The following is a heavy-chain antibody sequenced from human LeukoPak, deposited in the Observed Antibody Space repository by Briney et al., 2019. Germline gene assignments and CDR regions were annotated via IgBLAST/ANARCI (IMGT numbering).Heavy chain of an antibody. V-gene: IGHV4-34*01. D-gene: IGHD2-21*01. J-gene: IGHJ3*02. CDR2: INHSGST. CDR1: GCTFSGYY. Sequence: SETLSLTCAVYGCTFSGYYWSWIRQAPGKGLEWIGVINHSGSTNYNPSLKSRVTISVDTSKNQFSLKLSSVTAADTAVYYCARETRMWFRDAFDIWGQGTMVTVSS. CDR3: ARETRMWFRDAFDI.